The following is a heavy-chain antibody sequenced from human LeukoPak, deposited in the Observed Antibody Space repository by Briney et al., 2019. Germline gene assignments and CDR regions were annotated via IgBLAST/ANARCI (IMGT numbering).Heavy chain of an antibody. D-gene: IGHD3-22*01. Sequence: SATLYLTCNVSGGTFITNSYNCGWIRPPPGKELVGIGSTYYGRSTYYHTFLRNRVTIAVVTSKNQFCLKLRYVSAPDTAVYYCAREILYDSTGYDVWGQGTLVTVSS. J-gene: IGHJ4*02. CDR3: AREILYDSTGYDV. CDR2: TYYGRST. CDR1: GGTFITNSYN. V-gene: IGHV4-39*07.